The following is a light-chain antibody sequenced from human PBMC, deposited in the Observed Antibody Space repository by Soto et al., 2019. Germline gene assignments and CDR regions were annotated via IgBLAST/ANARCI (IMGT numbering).Light chain of an antibody. CDR3: QQRSSWLT. J-gene: IGKJ4*01. CDR1: QSIRNF. CDR2: DTS. Sequence: ETVLTQSPATLSLSPGERATLSCRASQSIRNFLAWYQQKLGQAPRLLIYDTSNRATGIPARFSGSGSGTDFTLTISSLEPEDCAVYYCQQRSSWLTFGGGTKVEIK. V-gene: IGKV3-11*01.